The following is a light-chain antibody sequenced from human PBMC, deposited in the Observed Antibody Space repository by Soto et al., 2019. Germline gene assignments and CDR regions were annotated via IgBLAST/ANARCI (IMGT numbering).Light chain of an antibody. J-gene: IGKJ1*01. CDR2: DAS. V-gene: IGKV1-5*01. CDR1: RSISRW. Sequence: TQSPATVSASVGERVTLTCRASRSISRWLAWYQQKPGKAPKLLIYDASSLESGVPSRFSGSGSGTEFTLTSSSLQPDDIATYYCQQYYSYRMFGQGTKVDIK. CDR3: QQYYSYRM.